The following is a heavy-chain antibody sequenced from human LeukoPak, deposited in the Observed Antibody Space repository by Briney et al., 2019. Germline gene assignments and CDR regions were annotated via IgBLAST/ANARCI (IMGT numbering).Heavy chain of an antibody. CDR2: ISAYNGNT. Sequence: ASVTVSCTASGYTFTSYGISWVRQAPGQGLEWMGWISAYNGNTNYAQKLQGRVTMTTDTSTSTAYMELRSLRSDDTAVYYCARGVRVFMITLLDYWGQGTLVTVSS. V-gene: IGHV1-18*01. CDR1: GYTFTSYG. D-gene: IGHD3-16*01. J-gene: IGHJ4*02. CDR3: ARGVRVFMITLLDY.